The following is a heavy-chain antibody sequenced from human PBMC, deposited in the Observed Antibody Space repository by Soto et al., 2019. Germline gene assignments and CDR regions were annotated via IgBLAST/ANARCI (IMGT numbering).Heavy chain of an antibody. CDR3: AKGAGWEPQYYFDY. CDR2: INPYNDNT. J-gene: IGHJ4*02. Sequence: QVQLVQSGAEVKMPGASVKVSCKASGYTFTSYGIIWVRQAPGQGLEWMGWINPYNDNTKYAQKLQGRVTMTTDTSTSTAYMELRSLRSDDTAVYYCAKGAGWEPQYYFDYWGQGTLVTVSS. V-gene: IGHV1-18*01. D-gene: IGHD1-26*01. CDR1: GYTFTSYG.